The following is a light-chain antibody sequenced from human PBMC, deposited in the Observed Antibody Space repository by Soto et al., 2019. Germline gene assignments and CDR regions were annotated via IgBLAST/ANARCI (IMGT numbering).Light chain of an antibody. CDR3: QQYDNLPLI. J-gene: IGKJ5*01. V-gene: IGKV1-33*01. CDR2: DAS. CDR1: QDIRKY. Sequence: IQMTQPPSSLSESVVDRXTITCXATQDIRKYLNWYQQEPGKAPKXXIYDASSLETGVPSRFSGSGSGTDFTFTISSLQPEDFATYYCQQYDNLPLIFGQGTRLEIK.